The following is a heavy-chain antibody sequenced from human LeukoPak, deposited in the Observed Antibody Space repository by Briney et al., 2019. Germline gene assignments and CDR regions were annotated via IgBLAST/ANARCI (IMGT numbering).Heavy chain of an antibody. D-gene: IGHD4-17*01. J-gene: IGHJ4*02. CDR2: IKQDGSEK. V-gene: IGHV3-7*03. Sequence: PGGSLRLSCAASGFTFSSYWMSWVRQAPGKGLEWVANIKQDGSEKYYVDSVKGRFTISRDNAQKSLYLEMHSLRAEDTAVYFCARAVTSTEGYWGQGTLVTVSS. CDR3: ARAVTSTEGY. CDR1: GFTFSSYW.